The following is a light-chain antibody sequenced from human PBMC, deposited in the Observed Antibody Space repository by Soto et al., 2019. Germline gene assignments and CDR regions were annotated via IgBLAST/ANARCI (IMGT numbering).Light chain of an antibody. J-gene: IGKJ4*01. Sequence: EIVFTRSPIPLSLSPGERAALSCRASQSVSSYLAWYQQKPGQAPRLLIYDASNRATGIPARFSGSGSGTDFTLTISSLEPEDFAVYYCQQRSNWPRTFGGGTKVDI. CDR2: DAS. CDR1: QSVSSY. CDR3: QQRSNWPRT. V-gene: IGKV3-11*01.